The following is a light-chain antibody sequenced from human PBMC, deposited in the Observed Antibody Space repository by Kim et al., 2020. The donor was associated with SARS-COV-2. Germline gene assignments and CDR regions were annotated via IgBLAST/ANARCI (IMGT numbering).Light chain of an antibody. CDR3: QQANSFPIT. J-gene: IGKJ5*01. Sequence: ASVGDRVTITCRASQGISSWLAWYQRRPGKAPKLLISAASRLQSGVPSRFSGSASGTDFTLTISSLQPEDFATYYCQQANSFPITFGLGTRLEIK. V-gene: IGKV1-12*01. CDR1: QGISSW. CDR2: AAS.